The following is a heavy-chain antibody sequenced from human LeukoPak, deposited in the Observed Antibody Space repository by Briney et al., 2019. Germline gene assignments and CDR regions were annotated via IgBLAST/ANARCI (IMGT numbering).Heavy chain of an antibody. Sequence: KASETLSLTCTVSGGSISSYYWSWIRQPPGKGLEWIGYIYYSGSTYYNPSLKSRVTISVDTSKNQFSLKLSSVTAADTAVYYCARHGFIIVATYYYYYMDVWGKGTTVTVSS. CDR3: ARHGFIIVATYYYYYMDV. V-gene: IGHV4-59*08. CDR2: IYYSGST. D-gene: IGHD5-12*01. J-gene: IGHJ6*03. CDR1: GGSISSYY.